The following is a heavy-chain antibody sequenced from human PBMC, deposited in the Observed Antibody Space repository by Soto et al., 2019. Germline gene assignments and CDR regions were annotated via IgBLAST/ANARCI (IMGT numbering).Heavy chain of an antibody. J-gene: IGHJ5*02. V-gene: IGHV3-23*01. Sequence: GGSLRLSCAASGFTFSSYAMSWVRQAPGKGLEWVSAISGSGGSTYYADSVKGRFTISRDNSKNTLYLQMNSLRAEDTAVYYCAKDTGLRSLSNWFDPWGQGTLVTVSS. CDR1: GFTFSSYA. D-gene: IGHD5-12*01. CDR2: ISGSGGST. CDR3: AKDTGLRSLSNWFDP.